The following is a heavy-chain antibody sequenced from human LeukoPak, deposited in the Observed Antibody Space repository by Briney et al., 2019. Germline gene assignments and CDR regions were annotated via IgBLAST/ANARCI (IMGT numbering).Heavy chain of an antibody. CDR1: GFTFSSIA. Sequence: PGGSLRLSCAASGFTFSSIAMTWVRQAPGKGLEWVSTIRSNGETTYNADSVKGRSTISRDNSKKTLYLQLNSLRVEDTAIYYCAKGQELDDGVFDSWGQGTLVTVSS. V-gene: IGHV3-23*01. J-gene: IGHJ4*02. CDR3: AKGQELDDGVFDS. CDR2: IRSNGETT. D-gene: IGHD1-1*01.